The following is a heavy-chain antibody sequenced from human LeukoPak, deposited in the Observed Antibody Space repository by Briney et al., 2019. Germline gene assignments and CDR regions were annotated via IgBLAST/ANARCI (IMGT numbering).Heavy chain of an antibody. V-gene: IGHV3-23*01. CDR2: ISSSGNT. Sequence: GGSPRLSCAASGFTFSRSAMTWVRQTPGKGLDWVSSISSSGNTYYADSVKGRFTISRDNSKNMLYLQMNSLRAEDTAVYYCVKGRISEDGLDFWGQGTLVTVSS. J-gene: IGHJ4*02. D-gene: IGHD6-13*01. CDR3: VKGRISEDGLDF. CDR1: GFTFSRSA.